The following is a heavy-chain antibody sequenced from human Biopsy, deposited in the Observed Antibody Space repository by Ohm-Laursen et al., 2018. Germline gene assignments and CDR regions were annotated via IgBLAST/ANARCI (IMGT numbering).Heavy chain of an antibody. Sequence: GTLSLTCTVTGGSISRSSYYWDWFRQPPGKGLEWIGSIYYSGSTYYNPSLKSRLTISAVRSKNHLSLMLTSVTAADTAMYYCARQEFATSPLDYWGQGSLVTVSS. D-gene: IGHD3-10*01. V-gene: IGHV4-39*01. CDR2: IYYSGST. CDR1: GGSISRSSYY. CDR3: ARQEFATSPLDY. J-gene: IGHJ4*02.